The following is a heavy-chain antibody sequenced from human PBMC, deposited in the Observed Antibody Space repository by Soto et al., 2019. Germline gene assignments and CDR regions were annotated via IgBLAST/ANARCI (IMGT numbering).Heavy chain of an antibody. D-gene: IGHD3-3*01. CDR3: ARVPTDLFHFDF. CDR1: GGSISSGVYY. V-gene: IGHV4-31*03. J-gene: IGHJ4*02. Sequence: TLSLTCTVSGGSISSGVYYWSWILQHPGKGLECIGYISYRGSTYYNPSLQSRVSISVDTSKNQFSLRLYSVTAADTAVYSCARVPTDLFHFDFWGLGTLVTVSS. CDR2: ISYRGST.